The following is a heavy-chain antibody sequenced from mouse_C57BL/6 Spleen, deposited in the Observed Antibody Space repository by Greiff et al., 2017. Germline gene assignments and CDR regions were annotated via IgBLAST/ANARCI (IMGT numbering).Heavy chain of an antibody. CDR2: INPSTGGT. D-gene: IGHD4-1*01. J-gene: IGHJ2*01. CDR3: ARSDWEDFDY. CDR1: GYSFTGYY. V-gene: IGHV1-42*01. Sequence: EVMLVESGPELVKPGASVKISCKASGYSFTGYYMNWVKQSPEKSLEWIGEINPSTGGTTYNQKFKAKATLTVDKSSSTAYMQLKSLTSEDSAVYYCARSDWEDFDYWGQGTTLTVSS.